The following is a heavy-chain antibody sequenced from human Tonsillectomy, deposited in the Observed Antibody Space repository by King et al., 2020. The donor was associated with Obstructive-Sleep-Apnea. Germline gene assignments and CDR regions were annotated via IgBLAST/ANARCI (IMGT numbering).Heavy chain of an antibody. J-gene: IGHJ5*02. CDR1: GYTFTGYY. V-gene: IGHV1-2*04. CDR3: ARDLITMGSGSDP. Sequence: VQLVESGAEVKKPGASVKVSCKASGYTFTGYYMHWVRQAPGQGLEWMGWINPNSGGTNYAQKFQGWVTMTRDTSISTAYMELSRLRSDDTAVYYCARDLITMGSGSDPWGQGTLVTVSS. D-gene: IGHD3-10*01. CDR2: INPNSGGT.